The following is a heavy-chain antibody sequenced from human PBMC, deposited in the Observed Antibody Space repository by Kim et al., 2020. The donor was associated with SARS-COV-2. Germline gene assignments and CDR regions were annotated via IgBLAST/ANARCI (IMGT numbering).Heavy chain of an antibody. D-gene: IGHD5-12*01. CDR2: IYYSGST. V-gene: IGHV4-39*07. J-gene: IGHJ4*02. Sequence: SETLSLTCTVSGGSISSSSYYWGWIRQPPGKGLEWIGSIYYSGSTYYNPSLKSRVTISVDTSKNQFSLKLSSVTAADTAVYYCARAVRASSGYVFDYWGQGTLVTVSS. CDR3: ARAVRASSGYVFDY. CDR1: GGSISSSSYY.